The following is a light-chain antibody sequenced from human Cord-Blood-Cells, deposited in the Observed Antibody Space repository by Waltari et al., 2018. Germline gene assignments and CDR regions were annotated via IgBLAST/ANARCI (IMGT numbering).Light chain of an antibody. CDR3: CSYAGSSTSWV. V-gene: IGLV2-23*01. CDR2: EGS. Sequence: QSALTQPAPVSGSPGQSTPISCPGTSSNVGSYNLVSWYQQHPGKAPKLMIYEGSKRPSGVSNRFSGSKSGNTASLTISGLQAEDEADYYCCSYAGSSTSWVFGGGTKLTVL. J-gene: IGLJ3*02. CDR1: SSNVGSYNL.